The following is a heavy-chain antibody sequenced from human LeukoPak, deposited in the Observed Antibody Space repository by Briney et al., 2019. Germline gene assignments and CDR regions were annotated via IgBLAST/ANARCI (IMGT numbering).Heavy chain of an antibody. V-gene: IGHV4-31*03. CDR3: ARAVTPGAFDI. D-gene: IGHD4-23*01. Sequence: SETLSLTCTVSAGSSGSGGYSWSWIRQHPGKGLEWIGYIYYSGSTYYNPSLKSRVSISVDTSKNQFSLKLNSVTAADTAVYYCARAVTPGAFDIWGQGTMVTVSS. J-gene: IGHJ3*02. CDR1: AGSSGSGGYS. CDR2: IYYSGST.